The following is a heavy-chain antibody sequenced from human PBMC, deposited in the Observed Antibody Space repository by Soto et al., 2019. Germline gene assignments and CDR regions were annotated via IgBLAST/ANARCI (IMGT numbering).Heavy chain of an antibody. D-gene: IGHD1-26*01. J-gene: IGHJ4*02. V-gene: IGHV3-21*01. CDR1: GFTFSSYS. Sequence: PGGSLSLSCAASGFTFSSYSMNWVRQAPGKGLEWVSSISSSSSYIYYADSVKGRFTISRDNAKNSLYLQMNSLRAEDTAVYYCARDPVVGAPDYWGQGTLVTVSS. CDR2: ISSSSSYI. CDR3: ARDPVVGAPDY.